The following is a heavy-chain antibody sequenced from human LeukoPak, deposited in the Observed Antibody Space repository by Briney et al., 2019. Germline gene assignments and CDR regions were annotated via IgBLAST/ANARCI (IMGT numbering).Heavy chain of an antibody. CDR1: GFTFSNAW. V-gene: IGHV3-23*01. J-gene: IGHJ4*02. CDR3: AKADYVWGSYRYPWAFDY. CDR2: ISGSGGST. D-gene: IGHD3-16*02. Sequence: GGSLRLSCAASGFTFSNAWMSWVRQAPGKGLEWVSAISGSGGSTYYADSVKGRFTISRDNSKNTLYLQMNSLRAEDTAVYYCAKADYVWGSYRYPWAFDYWGQGTLVTVSS.